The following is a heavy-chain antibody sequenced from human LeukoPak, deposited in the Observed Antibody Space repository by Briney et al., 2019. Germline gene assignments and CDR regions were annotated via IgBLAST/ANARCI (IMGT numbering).Heavy chain of an antibody. CDR1: GFTFSNYA. CDR3: ASLAIMITFGGDPSLPDFDY. Sequence: GGSLRLSCAASGFTFSNYAMSWVRQAPGKGLEWVSGISGTGGSTYYTDSVKGRFTISRDKSKNTLYLQMNSLRAEDTAVYYCASLAIMITFGGDPSLPDFDYWGQGTLVTVSS. J-gene: IGHJ4*02. D-gene: IGHD3-16*01. CDR2: ISGTGGST. V-gene: IGHV3-23*01.